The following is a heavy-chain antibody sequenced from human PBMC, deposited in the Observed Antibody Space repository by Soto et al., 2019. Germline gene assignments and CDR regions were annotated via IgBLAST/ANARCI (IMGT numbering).Heavy chain of an antibody. CDR1: GGTFSSYA. J-gene: IGHJ3*02. V-gene: IGHV1-69*01. D-gene: IGHD6-19*01. CDR3: AREMADRYDAFDI. CDR2: IIPIFCTA. Sequence: QVQLVQSGAEVKKPGSSVKVSCKASGGTFSSYAISWVRQAPGQGLEWMGGIIPIFCTANYQQKFQVRVTITADESTSTAYMELSSLRSEDTAVYYCAREMADRYDAFDIWGQGTMVTVSS.